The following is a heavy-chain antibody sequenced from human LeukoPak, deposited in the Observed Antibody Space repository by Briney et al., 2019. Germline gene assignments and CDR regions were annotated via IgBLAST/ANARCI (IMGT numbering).Heavy chain of an antibody. CDR2: INPRGGST. Sequence: ASVKVSCKASGYTFTSYGISWVRQAPGQGLEWMGIINPRGGSTSYAQKFQGRVTMTRDTSTSTVYMELSSLRSEDTAVYYCARASSGSYGPRGYWGQGTLVTVSS. CDR3: ARASSGSYGPRGY. D-gene: IGHD1-26*01. CDR1: GYTFTSYG. J-gene: IGHJ4*02. V-gene: IGHV1-46*01.